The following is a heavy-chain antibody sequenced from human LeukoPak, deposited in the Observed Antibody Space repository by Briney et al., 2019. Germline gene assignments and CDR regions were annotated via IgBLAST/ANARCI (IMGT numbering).Heavy chain of an antibody. CDR1: GYTFTGYY. V-gene: IGHV1-2*02. Sequence: ASVKVSCKASGYTFTGYYMHWVRQAPGQGLEWMGWINPNSGGTNYAQKFQGRVTMTRDTSISTAYMELSRLRSDDTAVYHCARTAAAGTYYYYYYMDVWGKGTTVTISS. CDR2: INPNSGGT. D-gene: IGHD6-13*01. CDR3: ARTAAAGTYYYYYYMDV. J-gene: IGHJ6*03.